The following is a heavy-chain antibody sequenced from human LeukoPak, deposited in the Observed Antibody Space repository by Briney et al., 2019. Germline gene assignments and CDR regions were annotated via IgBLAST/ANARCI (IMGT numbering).Heavy chain of an antibody. D-gene: IGHD2-2*01. CDR1: GGSISSYY. Sequence: SETLSLTCTVSGGSISSYYWSWIRQPPGKGLEWIGYIYYSGSTNYNPSLKSRVTISVDTSKNQFSLKLSSVTAADTAVYYCARGLGSSNGENQGYCSSTSCTYYFDYWGQGTLVTVSS. V-gene: IGHV4-59*12. J-gene: IGHJ4*02. CDR2: IYYSGST. CDR3: ARGLGSSNGENQGYCSSTSCTYYFDY.